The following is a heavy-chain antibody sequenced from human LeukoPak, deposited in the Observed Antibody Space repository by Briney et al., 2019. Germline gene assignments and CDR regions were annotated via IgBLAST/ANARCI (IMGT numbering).Heavy chain of an antibody. J-gene: IGHJ4*02. D-gene: IGHD2-2*01. CDR2: TRGSDSSS. CDR3: AQGGSPSCYSSSGC. V-gene: IGHV3-23*01. CDR1: GFTCNTYP. Sequence: AAVYLTRSSAASGFTCNTYPMSWHRPAPGKGLEWVSATRGSDSSSSYTDSVKGPFTISTDNSKDTLYLQMNSLKDADAAVYYCAQGGSPSCYSSSGCWGEGALVTV.